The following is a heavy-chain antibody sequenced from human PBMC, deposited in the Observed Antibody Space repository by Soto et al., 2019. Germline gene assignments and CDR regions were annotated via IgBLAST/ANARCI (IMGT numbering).Heavy chain of an antibody. J-gene: IGHJ6*02. CDR2: ITGTGGNT. CDR3: ARIRGYWYGLDV. V-gene: IGHV3-23*01. Sequence: GGSLRLSCAVSGFPLSTYGMTWVRQAPGKGLEWVSAITGTGGNTYYVDSVKGRFTSSRDNSKNMLYLQVNSLRVEDTAVYYCARIRGYWYGLDVWGQGTTVTVSS. CDR1: GFPLSTYG.